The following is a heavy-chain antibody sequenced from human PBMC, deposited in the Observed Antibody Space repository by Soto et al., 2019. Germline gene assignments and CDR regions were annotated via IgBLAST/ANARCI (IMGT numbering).Heavy chain of an antibody. CDR3: ARDWSGTYTIDY. Sequence: EVQLVESGGGLVQPGGSLRLSCAASGFTFRSYSMNWVRQAPGKGLEWVSYISSSSSAIYYADSVKGRFTISRDNARNLLYLQINSLRVEDTAVYYCARDWSGTYTIDYWGQGTLVTVSS. CDR1: GFTFRSYS. CDR2: ISSSSSAI. J-gene: IGHJ4*02. D-gene: IGHD3-16*01. V-gene: IGHV3-48*01.